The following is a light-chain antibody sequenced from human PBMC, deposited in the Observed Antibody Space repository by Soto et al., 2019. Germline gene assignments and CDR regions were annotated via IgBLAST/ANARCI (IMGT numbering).Light chain of an antibody. J-gene: IGLJ3*02. Sequence: QSALTQPDSVSGSPGQSITISCTGTSSDVGGFDFVSWYQHHPGKAPQLLVYEVSNRPSRVSSRFSGSKSGTTASLTISGLQAEDEADYYCSSYTSHNTPWVFGGGTKLTVL. CDR2: EVS. V-gene: IGLV2-14*01. CDR1: SSDVGGFDF. CDR3: SSYTSHNTPWV.